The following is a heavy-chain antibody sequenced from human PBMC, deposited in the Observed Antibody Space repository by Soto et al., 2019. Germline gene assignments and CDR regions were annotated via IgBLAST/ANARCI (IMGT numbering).Heavy chain of an antibody. D-gene: IGHD3-10*01. V-gene: IGHV3-48*02. CDR2: ISRSSTGI. Sequence: EVQLVESGGGLVQPGGSLRLSCAASGFTFSLYSMSWVRQAPGKGLEWVSYISRSSTGIHYADSVKGRFSISRDDATDSMHLQMNSLRDGDTAVYYCARAVTWGLDVWGQGTTVSISS. CDR1: GFTFSLYS. J-gene: IGHJ6*02. CDR3: ARAVTWGLDV.